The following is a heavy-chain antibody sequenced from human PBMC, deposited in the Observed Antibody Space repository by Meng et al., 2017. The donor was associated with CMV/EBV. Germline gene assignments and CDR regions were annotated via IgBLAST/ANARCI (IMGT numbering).Heavy chain of an antibody. Sequence: GGSLRLSCAASGFTFSSYEMNWVRQAPGKGLEWVANIKQDGSEKYYVDSVKGRFTISRDNAKNSLYLQMNSLRAEDTAVYYCARGESSWSGYYLYYGMDVWGQGTTVTVSS. V-gene: IGHV3-7*01. D-gene: IGHD3-3*01. J-gene: IGHJ6*02. CDR2: IKQDGSEK. CDR3: ARGESSWSGYYLYYGMDV. CDR1: GFTFSSYE.